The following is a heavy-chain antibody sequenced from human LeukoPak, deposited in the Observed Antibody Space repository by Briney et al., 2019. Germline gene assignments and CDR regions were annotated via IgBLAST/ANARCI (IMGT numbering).Heavy chain of an antibody. D-gene: IGHD1-14*01. CDR1: GXTFSSYS. Sequence: GGSLRLSCAASGXTFSSYSMNWVRQAPGKGLEWVSYISSSSSTIYYADSVKGRFAISRDNAKNPLYLQMNSLRDEDTAVYYCARRKDSDYWGQGTLVTVSS. CDR2: ISSSSSTI. CDR3: ARRKDSDY. V-gene: IGHV3-48*02. J-gene: IGHJ4*02.